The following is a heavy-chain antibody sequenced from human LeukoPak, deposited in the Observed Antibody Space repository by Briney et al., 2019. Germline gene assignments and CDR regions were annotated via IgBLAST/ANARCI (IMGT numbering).Heavy chain of an antibody. D-gene: IGHD3-16*02. V-gene: IGHV3-49*04. CDR1: GFTFGDYA. CDR3: SGTSYVWGSYRSLDH. J-gene: IGHJ4*02. CDR2: IRTQAYGGTS. Sequence: GGSLRLSCTASGFTFGDYAMSWVRQAPGKGLEWLGFIRTQAYGGTSEYAASVKGRFTFSRDDSKSIAYLQLTSLKTDDTGLYYCSGTSYVWGSYRSLDHWGQGTLVTVSS.